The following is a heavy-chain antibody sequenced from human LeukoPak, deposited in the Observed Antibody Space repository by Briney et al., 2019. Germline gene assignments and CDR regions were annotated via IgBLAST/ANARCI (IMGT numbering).Heavy chain of an antibody. CDR3: ASQGGFDY. CDR1: GFTLTSYA. D-gene: IGHD2-15*01. Sequence: PGRSLRLSCAASGFTLTSYAMHWVRQAPGKGLEWVAVIWYDGSNEYYSDSVKGRFAISRDISKNTLYLQMNSLRAEDTAVYYCASQGGFDYWGQGTLVTVSS. J-gene: IGHJ4*02. CDR2: IWYDGSNE. V-gene: IGHV3-33*01.